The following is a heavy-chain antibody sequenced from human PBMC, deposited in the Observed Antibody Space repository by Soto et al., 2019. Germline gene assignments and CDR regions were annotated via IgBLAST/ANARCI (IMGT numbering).Heavy chain of an antibody. V-gene: IGHV4-34*01. Sequence: SETLSLTCAVSGGSFSGYYWNWIRQSPGKGLEWIGEINHSGSTHYNPSLKSRISMSADTSKNQFSLKLNSVTAADTSVYYCARRVLTGYHNYGLDVWGQGTTVTGSS. CDR2: INHSGST. D-gene: IGHD6-25*01. J-gene: IGHJ6*02. CDR1: GGSFSGYY. CDR3: ARRVLTGYHNYGLDV.